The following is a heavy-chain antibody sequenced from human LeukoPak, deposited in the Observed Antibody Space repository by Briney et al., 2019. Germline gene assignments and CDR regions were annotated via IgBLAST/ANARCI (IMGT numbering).Heavy chain of an antibody. CDR2: IYYSGST. CDR3: ARQSGWYPDFDY. V-gene: IGHV4-39*01. J-gene: IGHJ4*02. CDR1: GGSISSRSYY. Sequence: SETLSLTCTVSGGSISSRSYYWGWIRQPPGKGLDWIGSIYYSGSTYYNPSLKSRVTISVDTSKNQFSLKLSSATAADTAVYYCARQSGWYPDFDYWGQGTLVTVSS. D-gene: IGHD6-19*01.